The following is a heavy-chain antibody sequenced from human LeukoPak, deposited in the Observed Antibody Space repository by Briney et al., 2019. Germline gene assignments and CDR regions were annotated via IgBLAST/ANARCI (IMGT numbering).Heavy chain of an antibody. D-gene: IGHD2-21*02. CDR1: GFTFSSYS. Sequence: GGSLRLSCAASGFTFSSYSMNWVRQAPGKGLEWVSSISSSSSYIYYADSVKGRFTISRDNSKNTLYLQMNSLRAEDTAVYYCARDGPPYCGGDCYSREGWFDPWGQGTLVTVSS. CDR2: ISSSSSYI. J-gene: IGHJ5*02. V-gene: IGHV3-21*01. CDR3: ARDGPPYCGGDCYSREGWFDP.